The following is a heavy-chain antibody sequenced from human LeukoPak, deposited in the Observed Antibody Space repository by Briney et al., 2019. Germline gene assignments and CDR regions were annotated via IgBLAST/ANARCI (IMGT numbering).Heavy chain of an antibody. CDR2: IDPSDSYT. CDR3: ARHGRLNCSGGSCYVY. Sequence: GESLKISCKGFGYSFTSYWISWVRQMPGKGLEWMGRIDPSDSYTNYSPSFQGHVTISADKSISTAYLQWSSLKASDTAMYYCARHGRLNCSGGSCYVYWGQGTLVTVSS. CDR1: GYSFTSYW. D-gene: IGHD2-15*01. V-gene: IGHV5-10-1*01. J-gene: IGHJ4*02.